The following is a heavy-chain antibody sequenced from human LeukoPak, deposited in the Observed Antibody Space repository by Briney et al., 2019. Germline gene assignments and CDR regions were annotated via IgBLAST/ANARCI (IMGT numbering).Heavy chain of an antibody. Sequence: SETLSPTCTVSGGSISSYYWSWIRQPPGKGLEWVGYIYYSGSTNYNPSLKSRVTTSVDTSKNQLSLKLSSVTAADTAVYYCARVIGHCSSTSCFGYFDYWGQGTLVTVSS. J-gene: IGHJ4*02. CDR1: GGSISSYY. D-gene: IGHD2-2*01. CDR3: ARVIGHCSSTSCFGYFDY. CDR2: IYYSGST. V-gene: IGHV4-59*08.